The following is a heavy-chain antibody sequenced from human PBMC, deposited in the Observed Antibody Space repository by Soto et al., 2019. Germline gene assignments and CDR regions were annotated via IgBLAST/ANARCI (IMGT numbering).Heavy chain of an antibody. D-gene: IGHD6-19*01. Sequence: QVQLVESGGGVVQPGRSLRLSCATSGFSFSSYAMYWDRQAPGKGLEWVAVISYGGDNENYEDSAKGRFTISRDNSKNPLDLQMNSLIAEDTAVYYCANPYSCGCYPYQVYSWCQGTLVTVSS. V-gene: IGHV3-30*18. CDR1: GFSFSSYA. CDR3: ANPYSCGCYPYQVYS. J-gene: IGHJ4*02. CDR2: ISYGGDNE.